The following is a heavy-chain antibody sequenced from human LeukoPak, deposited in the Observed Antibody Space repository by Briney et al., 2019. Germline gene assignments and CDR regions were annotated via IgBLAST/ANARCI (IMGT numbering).Heavy chain of an antibody. CDR1: GGSISSYY. Sequence: LETLSLTCTVSGGSISSYYWSWIRQPPGKGLEWIGYIYYSGSTNYNPSLKSRVTISLDTSKNQFSLKLSSVTAADTAVYYCAGAVVITSAEYFQHWGQGTLVTVSS. V-gene: IGHV4-59*01. D-gene: IGHD3-22*01. CDR3: AGAVVITSAEYFQH. J-gene: IGHJ1*01. CDR2: IYYSGST.